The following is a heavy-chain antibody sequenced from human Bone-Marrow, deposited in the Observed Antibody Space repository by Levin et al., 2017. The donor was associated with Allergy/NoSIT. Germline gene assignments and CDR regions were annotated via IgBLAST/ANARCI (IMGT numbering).Heavy chain of an antibody. V-gene: IGHV3-7*01. J-gene: IGHJ4*02. CDR1: GFTFSNYW. CDR2: IKEDGSET. Sequence: GGSLRLSCAASGFTFSNYWLTWVRQAPGKGLEWVGNIKEDGSETNYVDSVKGRLTISRDNAKNSLYLQMSSLRAEDTAVYYCARDRAVAGLLDSWGQGTLVTVSS. D-gene: IGHD6-19*01. CDR3: ARDRAVAGLLDS.